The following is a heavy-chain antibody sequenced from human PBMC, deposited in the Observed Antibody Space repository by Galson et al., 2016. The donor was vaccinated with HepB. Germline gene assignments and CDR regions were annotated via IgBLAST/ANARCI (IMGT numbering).Heavy chain of an antibody. CDR3: VRGVYGDHGWFDY. V-gene: IGHV3-66*02. Sequence: SLRLSCAASGFTVSSNYMTWVRQAPGKGLEYGSVIYSGGTTYYADSVRGRFTISRDNSKNTLFLQMNTLRAEDTAVYFCVRGVYGDHGWFDYWGQGTLVTVSS. CDR2: IYSGGTT. CDR1: GFTVSSNY. J-gene: IGHJ4*02. D-gene: IGHD4-17*01.